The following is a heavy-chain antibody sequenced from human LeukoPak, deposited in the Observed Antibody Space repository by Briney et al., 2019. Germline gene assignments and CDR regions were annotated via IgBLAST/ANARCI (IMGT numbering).Heavy chain of an antibody. CDR3: ARASGFDVVVPAARSFYGMDV. CDR1: GYTFTSYG. CDR2: ISTYNGHT. Sequence: GASVKVSCKASGYTFTSYGISWVRQAPGQGLEWMGWISTYNGHTNYARKVQGRVTMTTDTSTSTAYMELRSLRSDDTAVYYCARASGFDVVVPAARSFYGMDVWGQGTTVTVSS. D-gene: IGHD2-2*01. J-gene: IGHJ6*02. V-gene: IGHV1-18*01.